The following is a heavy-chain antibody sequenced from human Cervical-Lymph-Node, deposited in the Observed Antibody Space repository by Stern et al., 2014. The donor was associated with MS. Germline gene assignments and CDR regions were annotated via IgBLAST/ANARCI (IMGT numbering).Heavy chain of an antibody. V-gene: IGHV4-39*01. CDR3: VRPDIMGTIWN. Sequence: VQLVESGPGLVKPSETLSLTCTVSGGSITSSSYYWGWIRQPPGRGLEYIGTVYYTGSTFYDPSLTSRVTISVDTSKKQDALKLPSVTAADTAVYYCVRPDIMGTIWNWGQGTLVTVSS. D-gene: IGHD1-26*01. J-gene: IGHJ4*02. CDR2: VYYTGST. CDR1: GGSITSSSYY.